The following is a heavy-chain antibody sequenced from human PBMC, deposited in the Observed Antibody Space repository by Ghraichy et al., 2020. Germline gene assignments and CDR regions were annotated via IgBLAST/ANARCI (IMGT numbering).Heavy chain of an antibody. D-gene: IGHD3-3*01. CDR3: ARETDSSNFWSGYLG. CDR1: GFTFSGYW. J-gene: IGHJ1*01. CDR2: IKTDGSEK. Sequence: GGSLRLSCAASGFTFSGYWMNWVRQAPGKGLEWVANIKTDGSEKYYVDSVKGRFTISRDNVKNSLYLQMNSLRAEDTAVYYCARETDSSNFWSGYLGWGQGTPVTVSS. V-gene: IGHV3-7*01.